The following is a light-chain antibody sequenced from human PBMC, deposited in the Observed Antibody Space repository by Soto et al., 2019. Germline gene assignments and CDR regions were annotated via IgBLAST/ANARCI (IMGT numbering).Light chain of an antibody. CDR2: SNI. CDR1: RSNIGRKI. Sequence: QSVLSQPPSASGTPGQTVTISCSGSRSNIGRKIVNWYQQLPGTAPKLLIYSNIQRPSGVPDRFSASKSGTSASLAISGLQYDEEAKYCCASWDDSLKSPVFGAGTKLTVL. V-gene: IGLV1-44*01. CDR3: ASWDDSLKSPV. J-gene: IGLJ3*02.